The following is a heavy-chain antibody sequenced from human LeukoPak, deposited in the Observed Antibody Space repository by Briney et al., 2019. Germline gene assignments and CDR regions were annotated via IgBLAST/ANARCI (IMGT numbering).Heavy chain of an antibody. Sequence: PGGSLRLSCAASGFPFSSYSMNWVRRAPGKGLGWAPSISSSSSYIYYADSVKGRFTISRDNAKNSLYLQMNSLRAEDTAVYYCARDQIAVAGMNWFDPWGQGTLVTVSS. D-gene: IGHD6-19*01. CDR2: ISSSSSYI. V-gene: IGHV3-21*01. CDR3: ARDQIAVAGMNWFDP. CDR1: GFPFSSYS. J-gene: IGHJ5*02.